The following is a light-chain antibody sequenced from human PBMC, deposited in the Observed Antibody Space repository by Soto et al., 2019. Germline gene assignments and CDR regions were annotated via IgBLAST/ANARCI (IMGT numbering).Light chain of an antibody. CDR1: SSNVGSYNL. CDR2: EVN. Sequence: QSALTQPASVSGSPGQSITISCTGTSSNVGSYNLVSWYQQYPGKAPKLMIYEVNKRPSGVSNRFSGSKSGNTASLTISGLQAEDEADYYCCSFAGTSTYVFGIGTKVTVL. J-gene: IGLJ1*01. CDR3: CSFAGTSTYV. V-gene: IGLV2-23*02.